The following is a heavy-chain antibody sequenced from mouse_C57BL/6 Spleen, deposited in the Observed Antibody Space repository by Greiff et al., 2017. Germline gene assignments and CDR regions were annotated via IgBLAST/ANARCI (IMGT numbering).Heavy chain of an antibody. V-gene: IGHV1-55*01. Sequence: QVQLQQPGAELVKPGASVKMSCKASGYTFTSYWITWVKQRPGQGLEWIGDIYPGSGSTNYNEKFKSKATPTVDTSSRTAYMQLSSLTSEDSAVYYGARGGYFDVWGTGTTVTVSS. CDR1: GYTFTSYW. J-gene: IGHJ1*03. CDR3: ARGGYFDV. CDR2: IYPGSGST.